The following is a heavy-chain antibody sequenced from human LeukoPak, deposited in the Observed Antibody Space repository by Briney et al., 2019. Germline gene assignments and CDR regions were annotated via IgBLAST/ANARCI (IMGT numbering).Heavy chain of an antibody. CDR2: ISYDGSNK. Sequence: QSGGSLRLSCAASGFTFSSYAMHWVRQAPGKGLEWVAVISYDGSNKYYADSVKGRFTISRDNSKNTLYLQMNSLRVEDTAVYYCARGGDGYNSPFDYWGQGTPATVSS. V-gene: IGHV3-30*04. CDR1: GFTFSSYA. CDR3: ARGGDGYNSPFDY. D-gene: IGHD5-24*01. J-gene: IGHJ4*02.